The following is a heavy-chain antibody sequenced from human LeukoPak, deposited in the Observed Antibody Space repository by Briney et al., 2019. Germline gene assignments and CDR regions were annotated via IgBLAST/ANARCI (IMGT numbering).Heavy chain of an antibody. D-gene: IGHD6-6*01. Sequence: PGGSLRLSSAVSGFTVSSSYMSWVRQAPGKGLEWVSILYSGGSTFYADSVKGRFTISRDSSRNTLLLQMNDLRTEDTAVYYCARDRPYDYWGQGTLVTVSS. V-gene: IGHV3-53*01. J-gene: IGHJ4*02. CDR3: ARDRPYDY. CDR2: LYSGGST. CDR1: GFTVSSSY.